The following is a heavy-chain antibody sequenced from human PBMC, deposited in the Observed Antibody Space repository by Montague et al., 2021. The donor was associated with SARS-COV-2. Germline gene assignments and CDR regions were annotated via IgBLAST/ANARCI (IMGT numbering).Heavy chain of an antibody. Sequence: PALVKPTQTLTLTCTFSGFSLSTSGVRVGWVRQPPGKALEWLALXYWDDDKRYRPSLKSRLTITKDTSKNQVVLTMTNMDPVDTATYYCAHTLMKWLTPLSFDDWGQGTLVTVSS. CDR3: AHTLMKWLTPLSFDD. CDR2: XYWDDDK. V-gene: IGHV2-5*02. J-gene: IGHJ4*02. D-gene: IGHD5-12*01. CDR1: GFSLSTSGVR.